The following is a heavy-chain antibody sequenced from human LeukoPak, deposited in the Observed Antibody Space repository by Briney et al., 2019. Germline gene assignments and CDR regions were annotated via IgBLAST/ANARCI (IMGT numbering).Heavy chain of an antibody. V-gene: IGHV4-61*02. CDR3: ASSEGEAAVYYFDY. D-gene: IGHD3-10*01. CDR1: GGSISSGSYY. J-gene: IGHJ4*02. CDR2: IYTSGST. Sequence: SETLSLTCTVSGGSISSGSYYWSWIRQPAGKGLEWIGRIYTSGSTNYNPSLKSRVTISVDTSKNQFSLKLSSVTAADTAVYYCASSEGEAAVYYFDYWGQGTLVTVSS.